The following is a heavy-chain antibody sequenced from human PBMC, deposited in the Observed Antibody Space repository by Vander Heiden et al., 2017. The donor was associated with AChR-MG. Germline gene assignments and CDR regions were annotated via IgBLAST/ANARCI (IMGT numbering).Heavy chain of an antibody. CDR2: IYYSGST. CDR1: GGPISSGDYY. D-gene: IGHD3-10*01. CDR3: ARVARVRGVSFDY. Sequence: QVQLQESGPGLAKPSQTPSLTCTVSGGPISSGDYYWSWTRRPPGKGLEWIGYIYYSGSTYYNPSRKSRVTISVDTSKNQFSLKLSSVTAADTAVYYCARVARVRGVSFDYWGQGTLVTVSS. J-gene: IGHJ4*02. V-gene: IGHV4-30-4*01.